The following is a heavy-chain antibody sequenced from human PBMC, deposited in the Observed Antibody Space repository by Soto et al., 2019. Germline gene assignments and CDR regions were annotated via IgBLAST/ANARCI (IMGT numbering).Heavy chain of an antibody. CDR2: ISSSSSYI. J-gene: IGHJ6*03. Sequence: GGSLRLSCAASGFTFSSYSMNWVRQAPRKGLEWVSSISSSSSYIYYADSVKGRFTISRDNAKNSLYLQMNSLRAEDTAVYYCARVDDSGDCSSTSCYWGYYYYYMDVWGKGTTVTVSS. V-gene: IGHV3-21*01. CDR1: GFTFSSYS. D-gene: IGHD2-2*01. CDR3: ARVDDSGDCSSTSCYWGYYYYYMDV.